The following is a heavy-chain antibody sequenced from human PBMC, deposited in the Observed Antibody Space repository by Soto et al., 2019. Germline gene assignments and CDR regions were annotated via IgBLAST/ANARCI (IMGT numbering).Heavy chain of an antibody. D-gene: IGHD4-4*01. V-gene: IGHV4-61*08. Sequence: SETLSLTCTVSGGSIDSGDYYWSWIRQPTGKGLEWIRYVYYSGTTNYNPFLKSRVTLSLDKSKNQFSLKMNSVTAAITAVYYSARDVTASPNYFDPWGQGTLHTVSS. J-gene: IGHJ5*02. CDR3: ARDVTASPNYFDP. CDR1: GGSIDSGDYY. CDR2: VYYSGTT.